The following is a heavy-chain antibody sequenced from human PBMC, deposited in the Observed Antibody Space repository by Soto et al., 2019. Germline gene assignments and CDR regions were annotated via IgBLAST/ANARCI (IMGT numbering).Heavy chain of an antibody. CDR2: ISWNSGSI. Sequence: EVPLVESGGGLVQPGRSLRLSCAASGFTFDDYAMHWVRQAPGKGLEWVSGISWNSGSIGYADSVMGRFTISRDNAKTSLYLQMNSLRAEDTALYYCAKGEGSSGYYSLFDYWGQGTLVTVSS. D-gene: IGHD3-22*01. J-gene: IGHJ4*02. CDR3: AKGEGSSGYYSLFDY. V-gene: IGHV3-9*01. CDR1: GFTFDDYA.